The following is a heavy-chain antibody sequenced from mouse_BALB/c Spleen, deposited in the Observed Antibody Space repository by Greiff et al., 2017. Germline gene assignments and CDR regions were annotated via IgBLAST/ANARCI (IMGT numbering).Heavy chain of an antibody. D-gene: IGHD1-1*01. Sequence: DVKLVESGGGLVKPGGSLKLSCAASGFTFSSYAMSWVRQSPEKRLEWVAEISSGGSYTYYPDTVTGRFTISRDNAKNTLYLEMSSLRSEDTAMYYCARDMDYYGSSDPWFAYWGQGTLVTVSA. V-gene: IGHV5-9-4*01. CDR3: ARDMDYYGSSDPWFAY. CDR2: ISSGGSYT. J-gene: IGHJ3*01. CDR1: GFTFSSYA.